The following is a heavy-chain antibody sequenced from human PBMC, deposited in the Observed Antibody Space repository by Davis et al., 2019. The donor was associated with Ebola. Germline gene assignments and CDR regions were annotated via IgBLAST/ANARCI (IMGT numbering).Heavy chain of an antibody. V-gene: IGHV3-23*01. D-gene: IGHD2-15*01. Sequence: GGSLRLSCAASGFTFSSYAMSWVRQAPGKGLEWVSAISGSGGKTYYADSVQGRFTISRDNSNNTLHLQMSSLRAEDTAMYYCAKDRVVAVTRWESWGQGTLVTVSS. J-gene: IGHJ5*02. CDR3: AKDRVVAVTRWES. CDR2: ISGSGGKT. CDR1: GFTFSSYA.